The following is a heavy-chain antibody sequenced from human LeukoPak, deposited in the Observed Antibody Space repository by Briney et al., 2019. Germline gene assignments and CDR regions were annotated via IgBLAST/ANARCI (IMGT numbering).Heavy chain of an antibody. CDR3: ARGGRSSAAPPYQLLATMDV. J-gene: IGHJ6*02. CDR2: ISYDGSNK. D-gene: IGHD2-2*01. V-gene: IGHV3-30-3*01. CDR1: GGTFSSYA. Sequence: SCKASGGTFSSYAMHWVRQAPGKGLEWVAVISYDGSNKYYADSVKGRFTISRDNSKNTLYLQMNSLRAEDTAVYYCARGGRSSAAPPYQLLATMDVWGQGTTVTVSS.